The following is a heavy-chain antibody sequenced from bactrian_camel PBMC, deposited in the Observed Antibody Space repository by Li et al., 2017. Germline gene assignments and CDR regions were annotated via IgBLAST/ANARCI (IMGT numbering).Heavy chain of an antibody. D-gene: IGHD6*01. CDR3: AARGPYGSGCLDPRYEYRI. CDR2: VHTGGDIT. Sequence: HVQLVESGGGSAQAGGSLRLSCVYSGYAYANNYCIGWFRQVPGEKREGVAAVHTGGDITAYADSVKGRFTISRDSAKNTLYLQMDSLKVDDTAMYYCAARGPYGSGCLDPRYEYRIWGQGTQVTVS. CDR1: GYAYANNYC. J-gene: IGHJ4*01. V-gene: IGHV3S1*01.